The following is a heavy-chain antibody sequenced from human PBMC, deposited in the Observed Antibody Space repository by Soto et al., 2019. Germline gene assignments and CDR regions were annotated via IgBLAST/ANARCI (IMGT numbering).Heavy chain of an antibody. Sequence: PGGSLRLSSAASGFTFSSYTMHWVRQAPGKGLEYVSGIDSSGGSTYYANSVKARFAISRDNSKNTLYLQMGSLRAEDMAVYYCARSASGSPNPFDYWGQGT. CDR1: GFTFSSYT. J-gene: IGHJ4*02. V-gene: IGHV3-64*01. D-gene: IGHD3-10*01. CDR3: ARSASGSPNPFDY. CDR2: IDSSGGST.